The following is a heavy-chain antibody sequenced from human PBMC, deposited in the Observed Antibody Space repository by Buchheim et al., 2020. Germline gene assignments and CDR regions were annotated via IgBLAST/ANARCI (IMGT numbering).Heavy chain of an antibody. V-gene: IGHV3-23*01. CDR1: GFTFSSYA. CDR3: ARGYSSSSFYFGY. D-gene: IGHD6-6*01. CDR2: ITGSGGSS. J-gene: IGHJ4*02. Sequence: EVQLLESGGGLVQPGGSLRLSCVASGFTFSSYAMSWVRQAPGKGLEWVSTITGSGGSSFYADPVKGRFTFSKDNSKNTLYLQMNSLRAEDTAIYYCARGYSSSSFYFGYWGQGTL.